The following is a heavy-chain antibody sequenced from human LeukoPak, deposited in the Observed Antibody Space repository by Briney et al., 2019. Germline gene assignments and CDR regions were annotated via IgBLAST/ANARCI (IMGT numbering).Heavy chain of an antibody. CDR3: VRGNYCSGGSCYHYYYYYMDV. Sequence: SETLSLTCAVYGGSFNGYYWSWIRQPPGKGLEWIGEINHSGSTNYNPSLKSRVTISVDMSNNQFSLKLSSVTAAGTAVYYCVRGNYCSGGSCYHYYYYYMDVWGKGTTVTVSS. D-gene: IGHD2-15*01. J-gene: IGHJ6*03. CDR2: INHSGST. CDR1: GGSFNGYY. V-gene: IGHV4-34*01.